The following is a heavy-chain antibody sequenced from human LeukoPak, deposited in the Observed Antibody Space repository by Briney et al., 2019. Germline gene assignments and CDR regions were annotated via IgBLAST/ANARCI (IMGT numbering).Heavy chain of an antibody. D-gene: IGHD3-3*01. CDR2: ISPYNGNT. Sequence: ASVKVSCKASGYSFMSTGINWLRQAPGHGLEWMGWISPYNGNTNYAQQFQNRVSLTTDTSSRTSYMELRSLRSDDTATYYCARDHGGFWSGSAGFWGQGTLLTVSS. CDR1: GYSFMSTG. CDR3: ARDHGGFWSGSAGF. V-gene: IGHV1-18*01. J-gene: IGHJ4*02.